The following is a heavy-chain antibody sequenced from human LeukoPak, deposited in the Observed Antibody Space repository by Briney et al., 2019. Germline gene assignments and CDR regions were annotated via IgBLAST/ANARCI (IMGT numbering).Heavy chain of an antibody. J-gene: IGHJ5*02. V-gene: IGHV4-30-4*07. CDR3: ARVGFLAYNWFDP. CDR1: GGSISSGGYS. D-gene: IGHD3-3*01. CDR2: IYYSGST. Sequence: SETLSLTCAVSGGSISSGGYSWSWIRQPPGKGLEWIGYIYYSGSTYYNPALKSRVTISVDTSKNQFSLKLSSVTAADTAVYYCARVGFLAYNWFDPWGQGTLVTVSS.